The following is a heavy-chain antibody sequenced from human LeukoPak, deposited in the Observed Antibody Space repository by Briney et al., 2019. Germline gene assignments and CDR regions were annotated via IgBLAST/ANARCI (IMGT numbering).Heavy chain of an antibody. CDR2: IYHSGST. V-gene: IGHV4-38-2*02. Sequence: PSETLSLTCTVSGYSISSGYYWGWIRQPPGKGLEWIGSIYHSGSTYYNPSLKSRVTISVDTSKNQLSLKLSSVTAADTAVYYCARGRITIFGVVAVSWFDPWGQGTLVTVSS. CDR1: GYSISSGYY. J-gene: IGHJ5*02. CDR3: ARGRITIFGVVAVSWFDP. D-gene: IGHD3-3*01.